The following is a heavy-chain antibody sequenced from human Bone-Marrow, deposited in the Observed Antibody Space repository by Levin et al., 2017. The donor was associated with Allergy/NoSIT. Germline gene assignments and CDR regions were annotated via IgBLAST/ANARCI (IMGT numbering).Heavy chain of an antibody. CDR2: VFPTYGTS. V-gene: IGHV1-69*13. J-gene: IGHJ6*02. Sequence: PVASVKVSCKASGGTFGSSSLSWVRQAPGQGLEWMGGVFPTYGTSHYAQKFLVRMTITADESTGIAYMELSGLTSDDTALYYCATTTGTTRGRGGHYYYGLDAWGQGTRVTVSS. CDR1: GGTFGSSS. D-gene: IGHD1-1*01. CDR3: ATTTGTTRGRGGHYYYGLDA.